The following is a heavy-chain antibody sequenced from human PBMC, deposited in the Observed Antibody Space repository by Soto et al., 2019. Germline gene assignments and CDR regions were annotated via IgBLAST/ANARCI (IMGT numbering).Heavy chain of an antibody. CDR2: TYYRSKWYN. D-gene: IGHD2-2*01. CDR1: GESVSSNSTA. V-gene: IGHV6-1*01. J-gene: IGHJ4*02. Sequence: SQTLSLTCAISGESVSSNSTAWNWIRQSPSRGLEWLGRTYYRSKWYNDYAVSVKSRITINPDTSKNQFSLQLNSVTPEDTAVYYCGRTHPSSSPPEYWGQGTLVTVSS. CDR3: GRTHPSSSPPEY.